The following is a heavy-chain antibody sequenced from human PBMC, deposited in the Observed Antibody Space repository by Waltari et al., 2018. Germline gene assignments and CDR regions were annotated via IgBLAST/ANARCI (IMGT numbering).Heavy chain of an antibody. CDR1: GGHSSSYA. D-gene: IGHD6-13*01. Sequence: QVQLVQSGAEVKKPGSSVKVSCQAHGGHSSSYAISWVRQAPGQGLVWMGGIIPIFGTANYAQKYQGRVTITADESTSTAYMELSSLRSEDTAVYYCARGGYSSRGYYYYMDVWGKGTTVTVSS. J-gene: IGHJ6*03. CDR3: ARGGYSSRGYYYYMDV. CDR2: IIPIFGTA. V-gene: IGHV1-69*12.